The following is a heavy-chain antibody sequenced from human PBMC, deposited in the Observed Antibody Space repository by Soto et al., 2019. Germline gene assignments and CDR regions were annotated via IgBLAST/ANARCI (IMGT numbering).Heavy chain of an antibody. D-gene: IGHD2-21*01. Sequence: QVQLVQSGAEVKKPEASVKVSCKASGYNFTMYAMIWVRQAPGQRPEWMGWINTGNGNTKYSPKLQGRVTITRDTSASTAYMELSSLKSEDTAVYYCARGERLYYAYYGMDVWGQGSTVTVSS. J-gene: IGHJ6*02. V-gene: IGHV1-3*04. CDR3: ARGERLYYAYYGMDV. CDR1: GYNFTMYA. CDR2: INTGNGNT.